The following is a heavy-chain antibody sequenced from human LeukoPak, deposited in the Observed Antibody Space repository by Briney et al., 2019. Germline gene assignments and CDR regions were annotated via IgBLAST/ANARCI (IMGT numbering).Heavy chain of an antibody. J-gene: IGHJ5*02. CDR1: GFTFSSYA. CDR3: AKLGGSGSFFFRRSNWFDP. V-gene: IGHV3-23*01. D-gene: IGHD3-10*01. CDR2: ISGSGGST. Sequence: GGSLRLSCAASGFTFSSYAMSWVRQAPGKGLEWVSAISGSGGSTYYADSVKGRFTISRDNSKNTLYLQMNSLRAEDTAVYYCAKLGGSGSFFFRRSNWFDPWGQGTLVTVSS.